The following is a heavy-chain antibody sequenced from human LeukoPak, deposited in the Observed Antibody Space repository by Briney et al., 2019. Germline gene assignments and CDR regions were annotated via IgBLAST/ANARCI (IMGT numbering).Heavy chain of an antibody. Sequence: GRSLGLSCAASGSTFSNYGIHWVRQAPGKGLEWVAFVQNDVTTKYYADSVRGRFTVSRDNSKNTVSLQMNSLRAEDTAVYYCARDRDSDYDYWGQGTLVTVSS. D-gene: IGHD3-3*01. V-gene: IGHV3-33*01. CDR1: GSTFSNYG. CDR2: VQNDVTTK. CDR3: ARDRDSDYDY. J-gene: IGHJ4*02.